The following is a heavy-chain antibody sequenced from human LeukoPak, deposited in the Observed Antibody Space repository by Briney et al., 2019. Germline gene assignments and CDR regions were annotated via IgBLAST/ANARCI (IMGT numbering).Heavy chain of an antibody. CDR2: ISGRGTNT. J-gene: IGHJ4*02. D-gene: IGHD3-10*01. CDR3: AKDVQGSAGFYLDY. CDR1: GFTFSSYA. V-gene: IGHV3-23*01. Sequence: PGGSLRLSCAASGFTFSSYAMTWVRQAPGKGLEWVSSISGRGTNTYYAGSVKGRFTISRDTSKNTLSLQMNSLRAEDTAVYYCAKDVQGSAGFYLDYWGQGTLVTVSS.